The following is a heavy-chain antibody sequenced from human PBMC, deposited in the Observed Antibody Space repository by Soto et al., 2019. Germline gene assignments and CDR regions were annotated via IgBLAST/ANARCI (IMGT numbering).Heavy chain of an antibody. CDR1: GYSFTSYW. J-gene: IGHJ4*02. V-gene: IGHV5-51*01. Sequence: GESLKISCKGSGYSFTSYWIGWVRQMPGKGLEWMGIIYPDDSDTRYSPSLQGQVTISVDKSINTAYLQWNSLKASDTAMYYCAGQPPNTAMADFDFWGQGTLVTVSS. D-gene: IGHD5-18*01. CDR2: IYPDDSDT. CDR3: AGQPPNTAMADFDF.